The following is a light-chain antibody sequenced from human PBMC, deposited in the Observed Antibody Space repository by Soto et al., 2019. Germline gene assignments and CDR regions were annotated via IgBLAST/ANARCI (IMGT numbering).Light chain of an antibody. Sequence: DIQMTQSPSSLSASVGDRVTITCRASQGTYSYLNWYQQKPGKAPKLLIYGASTLQSGVPSRFSGSASGTDFTLTISSLQPEDFATYYCQQNYDTPWTFGQGTKVEIK. CDR1: QGTYSY. CDR2: GAS. V-gene: IGKV1-39*01. CDR3: QQNYDTPWT. J-gene: IGKJ1*01.